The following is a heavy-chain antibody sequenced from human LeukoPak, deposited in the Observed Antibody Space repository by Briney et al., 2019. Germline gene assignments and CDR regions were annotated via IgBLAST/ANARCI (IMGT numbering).Heavy chain of an antibody. D-gene: IGHD3-22*01. V-gene: IGHV1-3*01. J-gene: IGHJ4*02. CDR1: RYTFTSYA. Sequence: ASVKVSCKASRYTFTSYAMHWVRQAPGQRLEWMGRINAGNGNTKYSQKFQGRVTITRDTSASTAYMELSSLRSEDTAVYYCARDSDDYYDSSGYYDYWGQGTLVTVSS. CDR3: ARDSDDYYDSSGYYDY. CDR2: INAGNGNT.